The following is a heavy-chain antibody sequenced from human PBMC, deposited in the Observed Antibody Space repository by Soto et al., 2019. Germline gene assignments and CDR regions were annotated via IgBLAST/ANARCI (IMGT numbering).Heavy chain of an antibody. CDR3: AKDWGEYSSSSWDY. J-gene: IGHJ4*02. Sequence: QVQLVESGGGVVQPGRSLRLSCAASGFTFSSYGMHWVRQAPGKGLEWVAVISYDGSNKYYADSVKGRFTISRDNSKNTLYLQMNSLRAEDTAVYYCAKDWGEYSSSSWDYWGQGTLVTVSS. CDR2: ISYDGSNK. V-gene: IGHV3-30*18. D-gene: IGHD6-6*01. CDR1: GFTFSSYG.